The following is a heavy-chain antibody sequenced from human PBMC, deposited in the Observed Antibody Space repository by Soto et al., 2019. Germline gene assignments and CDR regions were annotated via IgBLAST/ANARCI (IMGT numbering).Heavy chain of an antibody. J-gene: IGHJ4*02. CDR2: FFIGGNT. D-gene: IGHD3-22*01. CDR3: ARNYYDGSGYYF. CDR1: GGSITGASVSSYY. Sequence: SETLSLTCTVSGGSITGASVSSYYWGWMRQPPGKGLEWIASFFIGGNTYYNPSLKSRVTTSLDTSKNQFSLRLSSVTAADTAVYYCARNYYDGSGYYFWGQGIMVTVSS. V-gene: IGHV4-39*01.